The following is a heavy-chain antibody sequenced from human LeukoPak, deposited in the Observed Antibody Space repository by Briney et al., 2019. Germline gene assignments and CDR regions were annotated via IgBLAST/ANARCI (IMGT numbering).Heavy chain of an antibody. Sequence: PSGTLSLTCAVSGVSISSGSYYWSCNRPPAGQGLVWIGRIYTSGNTNYNPSLKSRVTIAVDTSKTQFSLKLTSVTAADTAVYYCAREGYYYDSSGYTRYYDYYGMDVWGQGTTVTVSS. J-gene: IGHJ6*02. CDR2: IYTSGNT. CDR3: AREGYYYDSSGYTRYYDYYGMDV. CDR1: GVSISSGSYY. D-gene: IGHD3-22*01. V-gene: IGHV4-61*02.